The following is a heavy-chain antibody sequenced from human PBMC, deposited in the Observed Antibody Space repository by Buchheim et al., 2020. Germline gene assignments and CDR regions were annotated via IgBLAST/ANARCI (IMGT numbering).Heavy chain of an antibody. D-gene: IGHD1-26*01. CDR3: ARNPPSGSPTRFWFFDL. V-gene: IGHV1-18*01. Sequence: QVQLMQSGGEVKKPGASVKVSCKASGYTFTSYGISWVRQAPGQGLEWMGWISAYNGDTRYAKNLQGRVTVTKDTSTSTVYMELKGLRFDDTAVYYCARNPPSGSPTRFWFFDLWGRGTL. J-gene: IGHJ2*01. CDR2: ISAYNGDT. CDR1: GYTFTSYG.